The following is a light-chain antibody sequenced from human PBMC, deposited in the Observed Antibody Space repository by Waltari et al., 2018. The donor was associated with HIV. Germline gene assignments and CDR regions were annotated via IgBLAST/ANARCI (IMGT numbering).Light chain of an antibody. V-gene: IGLV1-51*02. Sequence: QSVLTQPPSVSAAPGQKVTISCPGSTSNIGNSYVYWYQQRPRTAPKRCIYENHKRPGGMPGRVSGSKAGTSATLGITGLRTGDEADYYCGTWDNNLSAWVFGGGTKLTVL. J-gene: IGLJ3*02. CDR3: GTWDNNLSAWV. CDR2: ENH. CDR1: TSNIGNSY.